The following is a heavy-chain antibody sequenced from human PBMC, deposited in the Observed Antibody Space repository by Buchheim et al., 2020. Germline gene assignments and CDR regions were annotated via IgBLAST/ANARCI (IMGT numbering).Heavy chain of an antibody. D-gene: IGHD5-12*01. J-gene: IGHJ4*02. V-gene: IGHV3-7*01. Sequence: EVQLVESGGGLVQPGGSLRLSCAASGFTFSSYWMSWVRQAPGKGLEWVANIKQDGSEKYYVDSVKGRFTISRDNAKHSLYLQMNSLRAEDTAVYYCARDHVKVRVATILDYWGQGTL. CDR3: ARDHVKVRVATILDY. CDR1: GFTFSSYW. CDR2: IKQDGSEK.